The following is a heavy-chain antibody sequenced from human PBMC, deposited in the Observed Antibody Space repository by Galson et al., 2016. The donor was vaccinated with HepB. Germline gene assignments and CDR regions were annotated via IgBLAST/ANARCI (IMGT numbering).Heavy chain of an antibody. J-gene: IGHJ6*02. D-gene: IGHD3-10*01. Sequence: ETLSLTCTVSGGSTSSSSYYWGCIRQPPGKGLEWIGSIYYSGSTYYNPSLKSRVTISVDTSKNQFSLKLSSVTAADTAVYYCAGHLRGGYGMDVWGQGTTVTVSS. CDR3: AGHLRGGYGMDV. CDR2: IYYSGST. V-gene: IGHV4-39*01. CDR1: GGSTSSSSYY.